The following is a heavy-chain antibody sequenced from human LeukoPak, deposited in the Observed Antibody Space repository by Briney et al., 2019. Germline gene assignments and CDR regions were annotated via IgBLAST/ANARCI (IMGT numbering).Heavy chain of an antibody. CDR3: AKDLSRAVAADWFDP. J-gene: IGHJ5*02. Sequence: GGSLRLSCAASGFTFSNYDMSWVRQAPGEGLEWVSSISDSGGSTYYADSVKGRFTISRDNSKNTLYLQMTNLRAADTAVYYCAKDLSRAVAADWFDPWDQGSLVTVFS. D-gene: IGHD6-19*01. CDR2: ISDSGGST. CDR1: GFTFSNYD. V-gene: IGHV3-23*01.